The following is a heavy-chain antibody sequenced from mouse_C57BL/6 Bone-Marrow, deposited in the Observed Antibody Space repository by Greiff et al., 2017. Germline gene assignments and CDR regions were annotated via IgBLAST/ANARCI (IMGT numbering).Heavy chain of an antibody. V-gene: IGHV6-6*01. J-gene: IGHJ3*01. Sequence: EVKLEASGGGLVRPGGSMKLSCAASGFTFSDSWMDWVRQSPGKGLGWVALIRNKANNHATYYAESVKGKFTIARDESKSSVYLQTNILRPEDTGIDYCTVWERVRCDYGGQGTLVTVSA. CDR3: TVWERVRCDY. CDR2: IRNKANNHAT. CDR1: GFTFSDSW. D-gene: IGHD4-1*01.